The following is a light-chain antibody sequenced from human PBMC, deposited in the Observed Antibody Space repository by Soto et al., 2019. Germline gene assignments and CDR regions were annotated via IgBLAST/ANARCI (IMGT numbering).Light chain of an antibody. J-gene: IGKJ5*01. CDR1: QSISTY. Sequence: DIQMTQSPSSLFASVGDRVTITCRASQSISTYLNWYQQKPGKAPRLLIYAASSLHSGVPSRFIGSGSGTDFTLSISSLQPEDFATYYCQRSFRSISFGQGTRLEIK. CDR3: QRSFRSIS. V-gene: IGKV1-39*01. CDR2: AAS.